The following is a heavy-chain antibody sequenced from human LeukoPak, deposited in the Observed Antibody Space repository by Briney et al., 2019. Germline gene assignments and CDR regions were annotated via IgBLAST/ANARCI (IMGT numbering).Heavy chain of an antibody. J-gene: IGHJ4*02. CDR1: GFTSSDYY. CDR2: ISSSGSTI. V-gene: IGHV3-11*01. CDR3: ASTPQYYYASGSYPFDY. D-gene: IGHD3-10*01. Sequence: TGGSLRLSCAGSGFTSSDYYMSWIRQAPGKGLEWVSYISSSGSTIYYADSVKGRLTISGDNAKNSLYLQMNSLRAEDTAMYYCASTPQYYYASGSYPFDYWGQGTLVTVSS.